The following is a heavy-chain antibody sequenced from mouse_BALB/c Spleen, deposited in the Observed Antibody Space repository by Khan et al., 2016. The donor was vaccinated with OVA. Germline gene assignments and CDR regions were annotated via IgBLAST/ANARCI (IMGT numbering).Heavy chain of an antibody. CDR2: IWGDGST. J-gene: IGHJ4*01. V-gene: IGHV2-3*01. CDR1: GFSLTIYG. Sequence: QVQLKESGPGLVAPSQSLSITCTVSGFSLTIYGVNWVRQPPGKGLEWLGVIWGDGSTNYHSALISSLSISNDNSKRQVFLKLNSLHTDDTATYYGAKCEYHGNFYAMDYWGQGTSVTVSS. CDR3: AKCEYHGNFYAMDY. D-gene: IGHD2-1*01.